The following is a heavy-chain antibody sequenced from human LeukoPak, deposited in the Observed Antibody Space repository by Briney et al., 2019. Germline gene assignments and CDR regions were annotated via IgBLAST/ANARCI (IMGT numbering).Heavy chain of an antibody. Sequence: GASVKVSCKASGYTFTSYGISWVRQAPGQGLEWMGWISAYNGNTNYAQNFQGRVTITADTSTNTAYMELSSLRSGDTAVYYCARGDTLYGSSAHAGYWGQGTLVTVSS. CDR1: GYTFTSYG. CDR2: ISAYNGNT. CDR3: ARGDTLYGSSAHAGY. V-gene: IGHV1-18*01. D-gene: IGHD6-13*01. J-gene: IGHJ4*02.